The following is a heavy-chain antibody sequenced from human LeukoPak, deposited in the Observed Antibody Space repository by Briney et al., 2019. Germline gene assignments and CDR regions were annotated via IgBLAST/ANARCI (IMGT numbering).Heavy chain of an antibody. J-gene: IGHJ6*02. CDR2: IIPIFGTA. D-gene: IGHD6-19*01. CDR3: ARERWDKAVAGTYTYYYGMDV. CDR1: GGTFSSYA. Sequence: SVKVSCKASGGTFSSYAISWVRQAPGQGLEWMGGIIPIFGTANYAQKFQGRVTITADESTSTAYMELSSLRSEGTAVYYCARERWDKAVAGTYTYYYGMDVWGQGTTVTVSS. V-gene: IGHV1-69*01.